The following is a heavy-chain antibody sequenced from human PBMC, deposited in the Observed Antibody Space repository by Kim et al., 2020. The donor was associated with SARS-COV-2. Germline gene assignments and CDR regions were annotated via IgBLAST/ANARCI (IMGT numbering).Heavy chain of an antibody. Sequence: SVDTVKGRFTISRDNSKNPLYLQGDSLSAEETAVYYCAREEGAVAGPPDYWGQGTLVTVSS. V-gene: IGHV3-7*03. D-gene: IGHD6-19*01. CDR3: AREEGAVAGPPDY. J-gene: IGHJ4*02.